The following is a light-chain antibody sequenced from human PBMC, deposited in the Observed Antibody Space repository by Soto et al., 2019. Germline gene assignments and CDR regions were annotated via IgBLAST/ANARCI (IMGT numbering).Light chain of an antibody. CDR2: EVR. Sequence: QSALTQPASVSGSPGQSITISCTGTSSDVGGYNYVSWYQQHPGKAPKLMIYEVRNRPSGISNRFSGSKSGNTASLTISGLQAEDEADYFCSSFSTSSLVVFGGGTKVTVL. V-gene: IGLV2-14*01. CDR3: SSFSTSSLVV. CDR1: SSDVGGYNY. J-gene: IGLJ2*01.